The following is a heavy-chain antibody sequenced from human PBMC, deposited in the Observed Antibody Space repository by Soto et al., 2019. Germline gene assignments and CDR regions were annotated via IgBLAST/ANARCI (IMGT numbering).Heavy chain of an antibody. Sequence: EVQLEESGGGLVQPGGSLRLSCTASKFFISSSWMSWVRQAPGKGLEWVANIKEDGGLRRYVDSVKGRFTISRDNGKNSVYLQMNSLRADDTAVYYCTSARSSVEPGGFFENWGQGTLVTVSS. D-gene: IGHD2-15*01. CDR1: KFFISSSW. CDR3: TSARSSVEPGGFFEN. J-gene: IGHJ4*02. CDR2: IKEDGGLR. V-gene: IGHV3-7*03.